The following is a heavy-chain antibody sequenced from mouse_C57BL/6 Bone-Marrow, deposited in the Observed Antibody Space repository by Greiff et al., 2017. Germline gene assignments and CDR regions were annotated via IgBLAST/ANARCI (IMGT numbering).Heavy chain of an antibody. J-gene: IGHJ4*01. V-gene: IGHV5-6*01. D-gene: IGHD2-5*01. CDR2: ISSGGSYT. CDR1: GFTFSSYG. CDR3: ARRDYSNYEGAMDY. Sequence: EVQVVESGGDLVKPGGSLKLSCAASGFTFSSYGTSWVRQTPDKRLEWVATISSGGSYTYYPDSVKGRFTISRDNAKNTLYLQMSSLKSEDTAMYYCARRDYSNYEGAMDYWGQGTSVTVSS.